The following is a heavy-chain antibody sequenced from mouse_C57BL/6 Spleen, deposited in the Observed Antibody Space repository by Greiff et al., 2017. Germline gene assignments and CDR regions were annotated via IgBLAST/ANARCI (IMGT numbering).Heavy chain of an antibody. J-gene: IGHJ2*01. CDR2: IYPGDGDT. D-gene: IGHD1-1*01. CDR1: GYAFSSSW. V-gene: IGHV1-82*01. Sequence: QVQLKQSGPELVKPGASVKISCKASGYAFSSSWMNWVKQRPGKGLEWIGRIYPGDGDTNYNGKFKGKATLTADKSSSTAYMQLSSLTSEDSAVYFCARSPYYYGRGDFDYWGQGTTLTVSS. CDR3: ARSPYYYGRGDFDY.